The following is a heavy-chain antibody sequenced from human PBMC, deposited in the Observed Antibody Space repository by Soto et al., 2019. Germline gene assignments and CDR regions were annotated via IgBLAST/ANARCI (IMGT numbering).Heavy chain of an antibody. V-gene: IGHV1-69*10. CDR3: AIEIGYSNKFFCFDP. CDR2: IIPILGIA. D-gene: IGHD4-4*01. Sequence: SVKVSCKASGGTFSSYTISWVRQAPGQGLEWMGGIIPILGIANYAQKFQGRVTITADKSTSTAYMELSSLRSEDTAVYYCAIEIGYSNKFFCFDPWGQGTLVTSPQ. J-gene: IGHJ5*02. CDR1: GGTFSSYT.